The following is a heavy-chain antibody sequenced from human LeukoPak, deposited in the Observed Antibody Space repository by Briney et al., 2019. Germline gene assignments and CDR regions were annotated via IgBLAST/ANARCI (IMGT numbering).Heavy chain of an antibody. Sequence: SSPTLVKPTQTLTLTCTFSGFSLSTSGVGVGWIRQPPGKALEWLALIYWDDDKRYSPSLKSRLTITKDTSKNQAVLTMTNMDPVDTATYYCARHGWAVVTAVFDYWGQGTLVTVSS. CDR2: IYWDDDK. CDR1: GFSLSTSGVG. V-gene: IGHV2-5*02. D-gene: IGHD2-21*02. J-gene: IGHJ4*02. CDR3: ARHGWAVVTAVFDY.